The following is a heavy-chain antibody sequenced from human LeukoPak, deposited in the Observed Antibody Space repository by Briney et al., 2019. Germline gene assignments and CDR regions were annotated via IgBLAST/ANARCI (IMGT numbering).Heavy chain of an antibody. CDR3: ARDPAFDI. CDR2: IYYSGST. CDR1: GGSNSSSSYF. Sequence: SETLSLTCTVSGGSNSSSSYFWGWIRQPPGKGLEWIGSIYYSGSTYYNPSLKSRVTISVDRSKNQFSLKLSSVTAADTAVYYCARDPAFDIWGQGTMVTVSS. V-gene: IGHV4-39*07. J-gene: IGHJ3*02.